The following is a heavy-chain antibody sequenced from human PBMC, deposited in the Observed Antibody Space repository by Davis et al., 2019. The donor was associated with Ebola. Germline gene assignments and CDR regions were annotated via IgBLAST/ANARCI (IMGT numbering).Heavy chain of an antibody. J-gene: IGHJ5*02. CDR3: ARGRKLSSGWLNWFDP. V-gene: IGHV1-2*04. D-gene: IGHD6-19*01. CDR2: INPNSGGT. Sequence: ALVKVSCKASGYTFTGYYMHWVRQAPGQGLEWMGWINPNSGGTNYAQKFQGWVTMTRDTSISTAYMELSRLRSDDTAVYYCARGRKLSSGWLNWFDPWGQGTLVTVSS. CDR1: GYTFTGYY.